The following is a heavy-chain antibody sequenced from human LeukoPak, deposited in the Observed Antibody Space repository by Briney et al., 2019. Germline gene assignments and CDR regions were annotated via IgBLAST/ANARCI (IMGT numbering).Heavy chain of an antibody. Sequence: PSETLSLTCTVSGGSISNYYWNWIRQPAGKGLEWIGRKSTSGHTNYRSSLESRVTMSVDTSKNQFSLKLSSVTAADTAVYYCARVFRIGGYSSSWSSFDPWGQGTLVTVSS. J-gene: IGHJ5*02. CDR3: ARVFRIGGYSSSWSSFDP. V-gene: IGHV4-4*07. D-gene: IGHD6-13*01. CDR1: GGSISNYY. CDR2: KSTSGHT.